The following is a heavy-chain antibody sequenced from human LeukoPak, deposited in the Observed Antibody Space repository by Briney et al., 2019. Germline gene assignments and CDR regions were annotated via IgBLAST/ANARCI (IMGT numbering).Heavy chain of an antibody. CDR1: GFTFSSYW. Sequence: GGSLRLSCGASGFTFSSYWMSWVRQAPGKGLEWVANIKEDGSEKYYVDSVKGRFTISRDNAKNSLFLQMNSLRAEDTAVYYCASPFAIAAAGTDWYFDLWGRGTLVTVSS. V-gene: IGHV3-7*01. J-gene: IGHJ2*01. CDR3: ASPFAIAAAGTDWYFDL. CDR2: IKEDGSEK. D-gene: IGHD6-13*01.